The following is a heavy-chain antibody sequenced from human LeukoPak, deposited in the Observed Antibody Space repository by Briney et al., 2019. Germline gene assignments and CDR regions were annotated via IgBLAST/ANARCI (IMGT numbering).Heavy chain of an antibody. J-gene: IGHJ4*02. V-gene: IGHV3-21*01. CDR1: GFTFSSYS. CDR2: ISSSSSYI. D-gene: IGHD6-19*01. Sequence: GGSLRLSCAASGFTFSSYSMNWVRQAPGKGLEWVSSISSSSSYIYYAYSVKGRFTISRDNAKNSLYLQMNSLRAEDTAVYYCARTSVAGTKNFDYWGQGILVTVSS. CDR3: ARTSVAGTKNFDY.